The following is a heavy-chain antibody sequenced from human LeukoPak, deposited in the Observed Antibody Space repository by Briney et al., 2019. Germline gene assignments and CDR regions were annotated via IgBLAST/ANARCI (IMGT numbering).Heavy chain of an antibody. Sequence: GGSLRLSCAASGFTFSTYGMHWVRQAPGKVLEWGSAISGSGGSTYYADSVKGRFTMSRENFKNTLYLQVNSLRAEDTAVYYCANWGPQYYFDYWGQGTLVTVSS. CDR2: ISGSGGST. V-gene: IGHV3-23*01. J-gene: IGHJ4*02. CDR1: GFTFSTYG. CDR3: ANWGPQYYFDY. D-gene: IGHD7-27*01.